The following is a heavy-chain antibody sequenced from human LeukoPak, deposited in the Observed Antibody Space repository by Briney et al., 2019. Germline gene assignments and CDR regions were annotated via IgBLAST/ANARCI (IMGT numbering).Heavy chain of an antibody. CDR1: GGTFSSYA. V-gene: IGHV1-69*13. CDR2: IIPIFGTA. J-gene: IGHJ4*02. CDR3: ARVLGYYDSSGYPDDY. D-gene: IGHD3-22*01. Sequence: GASVKVSCKASGGTFSSYAISWVRQAPGQGLEWMGGIIPIFGTANYAQKFQGRVTITADESTSTAYMELSSLRSEDTAVYYCARVLGYYDSSGYPDDYWGQGTLVTVSS.